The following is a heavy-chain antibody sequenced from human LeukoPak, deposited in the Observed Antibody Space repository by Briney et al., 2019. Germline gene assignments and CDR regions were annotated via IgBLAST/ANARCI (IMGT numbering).Heavy chain of an antibody. V-gene: IGHV3-30*02. CDR1: GFTFSSHG. Sequence: PGGSLRLSCVGSGFTFSSHGLHWVRQAPGKGLGWVAFIRDDGSKTHYADSLKGRFTISRDNSKNTLYLQMNSLRAEDTAVYYCANTLETMIVKNAFDIWGQGTMVTVSS. D-gene: IGHD3-22*01. J-gene: IGHJ3*02. CDR3: ANTLETMIVKNAFDI. CDR2: IRDDGSKT.